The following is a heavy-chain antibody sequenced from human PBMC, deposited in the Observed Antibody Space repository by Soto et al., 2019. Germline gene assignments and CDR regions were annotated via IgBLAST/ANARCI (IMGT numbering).Heavy chain of an antibody. D-gene: IGHD2-15*01. CDR3: ARTYCSGGSCYSVFDY. J-gene: IGHJ4*02. V-gene: IGHV1-69*01. CDR2: IIPIFGTA. Sequence: QVQPVQSGAEVKKPGSSVKVSCKASGGTFSSYAISWVRQAPGQGLEWLGGIIPIFGTANYAQKFQGRVTITAVESTSTAYMELSSLRSEDTAVYYRARTYCSGGSCYSVFDYWGQGTLVTVSS. CDR1: GGTFSSYA.